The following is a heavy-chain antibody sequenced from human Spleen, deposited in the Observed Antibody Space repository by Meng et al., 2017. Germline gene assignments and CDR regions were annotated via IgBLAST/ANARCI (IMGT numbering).Heavy chain of an antibody. J-gene: IGHJ5*02. CDR2: SDHFGNT. CDR1: GGSFSSYY. Sequence: QVQLQQWGAGLLKPSEPLSLTCAVYGGSFSSYYWSWIRQPPGKGLEWIGGSDHFGNTIYNPSLKGRLTLSVDTSKHQISLRLTSVIAADTAVYYCVYFRSGYFTSGQGTLVTVSS. V-gene: IGHV4-34*01. D-gene: IGHD3-22*01. CDR3: VYFRSGYFT.